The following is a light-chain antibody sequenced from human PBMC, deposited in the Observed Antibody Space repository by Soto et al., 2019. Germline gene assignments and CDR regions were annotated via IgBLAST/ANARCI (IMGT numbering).Light chain of an antibody. V-gene: IGKV3-20*01. CDR1: RSVSSSY. J-gene: IGKJ1*01. CDR2: DAS. Sequence: EIVLTQSPGTLSLSPGERATLSCRASRSVSSSYLAWYQQKPGQTPRLLIYDASNRATGIPDRFSGSGSGTDFTLTISRLEPEDFAVYYCQQYGSSPQTFGQGTKVDIK. CDR3: QQYGSSPQT.